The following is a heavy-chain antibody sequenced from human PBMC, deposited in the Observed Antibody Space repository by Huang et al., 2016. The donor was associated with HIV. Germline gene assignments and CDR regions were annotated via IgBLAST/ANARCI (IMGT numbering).Heavy chain of an antibody. D-gene: IGHD6-19*01. V-gene: IGHV4-39*01. Sequence: LQLQESGPGLVKSSETLSLICTVSGGSISSSSYYWGWIRTPPGKGPEWIGSIYYSVNTYYNPPLKSRVTISVDTSKNQFSLKVNSVTAADTAVYYCARHGRVAGHYYNNMDVWGRGTTVTVSS. J-gene: IGHJ6*02. CDR2: IYYSVNT. CDR1: GGSISSSSYY. CDR3: ARHGRVAGHYYNNMDV.